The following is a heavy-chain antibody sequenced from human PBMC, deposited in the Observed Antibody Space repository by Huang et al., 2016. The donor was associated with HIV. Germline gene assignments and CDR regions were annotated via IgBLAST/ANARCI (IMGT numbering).Heavy chain of an antibody. CDR3: ARDRSYDSSHYYYELDY. CDR2: ISYDGSNK. J-gene: IGHJ4*02. CDR1: GFTFSSYA. Sequence: QVQLVESGGGVVQPGRSLRLSCAASGFTFSSYALHWVRQAPGKGLEWVAVISYDGSNKYYTDSVKGRFTSSRDNSKNTLYLQMNSLRAEDTAVYYCARDRSYDSSHYYYELDYWGQGTLVTVSS. D-gene: IGHD3-22*01. V-gene: IGHV3-30-3*01.